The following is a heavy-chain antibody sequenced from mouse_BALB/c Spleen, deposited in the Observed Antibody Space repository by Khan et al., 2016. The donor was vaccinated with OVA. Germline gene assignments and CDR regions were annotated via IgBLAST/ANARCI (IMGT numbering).Heavy chain of an antibody. V-gene: IGHV2-6-5*01. CDR2: IWGGGST. CDR3: AKGVWSYYYALDY. Sequence: QVQLQQSGPGLVAPSQSLSITCTVSGFSLTDYGVSWIRQPPGKGLEWLGVIWGGGSTYYNSALKSSLSISKDNSKSQVFLKMSSLQTDDTAMYYCAKGVWSYYYALDYWGQGTSVTVSS. CDR1: GFSLTDYG. J-gene: IGHJ4*01.